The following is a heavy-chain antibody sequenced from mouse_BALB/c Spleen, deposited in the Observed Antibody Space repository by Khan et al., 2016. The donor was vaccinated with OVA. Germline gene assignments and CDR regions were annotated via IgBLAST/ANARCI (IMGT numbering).Heavy chain of an antibody. D-gene: IGHD2-1*01. Sequence: EVELVESGGGLVQPGGSRKLSCAASGFTFSSFGMHWVRQAPKKGLEWVAYVSSGSSTIYYVDTVKCRFTISRDNPKNTLFLQMTSLRSEDTAMYYCARSGGNFHWYFDVWGEGTSVTVSS. J-gene: IGHJ1*01. CDR2: VSSGSSTI. V-gene: IGHV5-17*02. CDR3: ARSGGNFHWYFDV. CDR1: GFTFSSFG.